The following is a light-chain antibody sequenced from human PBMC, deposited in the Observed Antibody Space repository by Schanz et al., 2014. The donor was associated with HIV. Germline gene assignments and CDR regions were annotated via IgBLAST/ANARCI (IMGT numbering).Light chain of an antibody. J-gene: IGLJ3*02. CDR1: SSDVGGYNY. Sequence: QSVLTQPASVSGSPGQSITISCSGTSSDVGGYNYVSWYQQHPGKAPKLMIYDVNNRPSGVSNRFSGSKSGSTASLTISGLQAEDEADYYCCSYAGGSTLVFGGGTKLTVL. CDR3: CSYAGGSTLV. V-gene: IGLV2-14*03. CDR2: DVN.